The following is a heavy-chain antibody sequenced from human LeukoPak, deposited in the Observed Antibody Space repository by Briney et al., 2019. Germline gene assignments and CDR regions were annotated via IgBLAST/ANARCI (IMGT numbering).Heavy chain of an antibody. D-gene: IGHD6-19*01. V-gene: IGHV1-69*13. Sequence: SVKVSCKASGGTFSSYAISWVRQAPGQGLEWMGGIIPIFGTANYAQKFQGRVTITADESTSTAYMELSSLRSEDTAVYYCARAQTGYSSGWGAQYYYYYMDVWGKGTTVTISS. CDR2: IIPIFGTA. CDR1: GGTFSSYA. J-gene: IGHJ6*03. CDR3: ARAQTGYSSGWGAQYYYYYMDV.